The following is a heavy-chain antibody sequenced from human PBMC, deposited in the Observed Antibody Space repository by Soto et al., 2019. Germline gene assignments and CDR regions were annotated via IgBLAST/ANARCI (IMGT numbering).Heavy chain of an antibody. CDR2: IYYSGST. D-gene: IGHD6-6*01. Sequence: LQTLRVRCSVSGGNIRSISDCWGWIRQPPGKGLEWIGSIYYSGSTYYNPSLKSRVTISVDTSKNQFSLKLSSVTAADTAVYYCASLLKSSIAARPYYYYGMGVWGQGTTGTVSS. J-gene: IGHJ6*02. CDR3: ASLLKSSIAARPYYYYGMGV. CDR1: GGNIRSISDC. V-gene: IGHV4-39*01.